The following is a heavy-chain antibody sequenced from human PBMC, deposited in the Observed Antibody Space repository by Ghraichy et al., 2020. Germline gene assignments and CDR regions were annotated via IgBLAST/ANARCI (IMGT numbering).Heavy chain of an antibody. CDR1: GGSISSYY. Sequence: SETLSLTCTVSGGSISSYYWSWIRQPPGKGLEWIGYIYYSGSTNYNPSLKSRVTISVDTSKNQFSLKLSSVTAADTAVYYCARSRWFDPWGQGTLVTVSS. J-gene: IGHJ5*02. V-gene: IGHV4-59*01. CDR3: ARSRWFDP. CDR2: IYYSGST.